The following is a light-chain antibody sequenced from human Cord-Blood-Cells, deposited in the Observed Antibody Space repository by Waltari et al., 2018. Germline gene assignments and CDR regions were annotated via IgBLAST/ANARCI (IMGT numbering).Light chain of an antibody. CDR2: VLS. Sequence: QSALTQPASVSGSPGQSITISCTGTSSDVGGYNYVSWYQQHPGKAPNLMIYVLSNRPSGVSTRFSGAKSGNTASLTISGLQAEDEADYYCSSYTSSSTLDVFGTGTKVTVL. CDR1: SSDVGGYNY. V-gene: IGLV2-14*01. J-gene: IGLJ1*01. CDR3: SSYTSSSTLDV.